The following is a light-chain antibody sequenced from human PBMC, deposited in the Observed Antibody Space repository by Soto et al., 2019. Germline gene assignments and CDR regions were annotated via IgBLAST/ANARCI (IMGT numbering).Light chain of an antibody. Sequence: VLTQSPGTLSLSPGERATLSCRASQSVSSSYLAWYQQKPGQAPRLLIYGASSRATGIPDRFSGSGSGTDFTLTISRLEPEDFAVYYCQQYGSSRTVGQGTRLESK. CDR2: GAS. CDR3: QQYGSSRT. V-gene: IGKV3-20*01. CDR1: QSVSSSY. J-gene: IGKJ5*01.